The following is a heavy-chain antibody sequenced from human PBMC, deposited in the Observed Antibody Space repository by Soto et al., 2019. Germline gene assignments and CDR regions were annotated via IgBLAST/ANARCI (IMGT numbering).Heavy chain of an antibody. CDR3: ARKPPGAIQGWAYGMDV. Sequence: EVQLVETGGGLIQPGGSLRLCCAVSGFTVTSNYMIGVRQPPGKGLEWVSTTFSGGTTNYADSVKGRFTISRDNSKNTLYLQMNNLRVEDTAVYYCARKPPGAIQGWAYGMDVWGQGTTVSVSS. CDR2: TFSGGTT. V-gene: IGHV3-53*02. J-gene: IGHJ6*02. CDR1: GFTVTSNY. D-gene: IGHD2-2*01.